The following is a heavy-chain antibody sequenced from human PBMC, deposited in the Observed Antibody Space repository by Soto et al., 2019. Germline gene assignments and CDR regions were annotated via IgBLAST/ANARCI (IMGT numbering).Heavy chain of an antibody. Sequence: APEKRRDTRTGSAGMTRRYSWLGSRQVAGKGLERIGRLYTSGSTKYSPSLKSRVTMSVDASKNQFSMRLSSVTAADTAVYYCRGYRESHSYGFAVWCQGTSGT. CDR1: AGMTRRYS. V-gene: IGHV4-4*07. CDR3: RGYRESHSYGFAV. CDR2: LYTSGST. J-gene: IGHJ6*02. D-gene: IGHD5-12*01.